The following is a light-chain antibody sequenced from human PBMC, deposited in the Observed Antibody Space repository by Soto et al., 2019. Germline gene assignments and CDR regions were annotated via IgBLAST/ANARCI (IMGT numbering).Light chain of an antibody. V-gene: IGKV3-15*01. J-gene: IGKJ1*01. CDR3: QQFNSWPPWA. Sequence: EIVMTQSPATLSVSPGERATLFCRASQRVSSDLAWYQQKPGQPPRLLIYGASTRATGVPARFIGSGSGTDFTLTINSLQSEDFAVYYCQQFNSWPPWAFGQGTKV. CDR2: GAS. CDR1: QRVSSD.